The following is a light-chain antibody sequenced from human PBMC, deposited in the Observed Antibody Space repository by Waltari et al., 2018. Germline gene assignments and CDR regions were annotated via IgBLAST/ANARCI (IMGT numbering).Light chain of an antibody. CDR3: QHYVNLPAT. Sequence: EIVFTQSPGTLSLSPGERATFSCRASQSVSRSFAWYQQKPGQAPRLLIYGASSRATGVPDRFSGSGYGTDFSLTISRLEPEDFAVYYCQHYVNLPATFGQGTKVEIK. CDR2: GAS. V-gene: IGKV3-20*01. J-gene: IGKJ1*01. CDR1: QSVSRS.